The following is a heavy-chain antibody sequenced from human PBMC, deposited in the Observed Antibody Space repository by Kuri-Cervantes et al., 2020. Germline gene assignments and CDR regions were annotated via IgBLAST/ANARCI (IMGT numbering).Heavy chain of an antibody. CDR3: ARDRSSSY. J-gene: IGHJ4*02. V-gene: IGHV3-53*01. Sequence: GESLKISCAASGFTFSDYYMSWIRQAPGKGLEWVSVIYSGGSTYYADSVKGRFTISRDNSKNTLYLQMNSLRAEDTAVYYCARDRSSSYWGQGTLVTVSS. CDR1: GFTFSDYY. D-gene: IGHD6-6*01. CDR2: IYSGGST.